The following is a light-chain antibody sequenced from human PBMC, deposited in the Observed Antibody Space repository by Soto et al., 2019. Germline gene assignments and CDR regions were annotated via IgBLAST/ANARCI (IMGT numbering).Light chain of an antibody. V-gene: IGKV3-20*01. CDR2: GAS. CDR1: NLVSRGN. CDR3: QQYGSAPWT. Sequence: EIVLTQSPGTLSLSPGEIATSSGGASNLVSRGNLAWNNQKPGQAPRLLIYGASSRATAIPDRFSGSGSGTDFTLTISRLEPEDFAVYSCQQYGSAPWTFGQGTKVEIK. J-gene: IGKJ1*01.